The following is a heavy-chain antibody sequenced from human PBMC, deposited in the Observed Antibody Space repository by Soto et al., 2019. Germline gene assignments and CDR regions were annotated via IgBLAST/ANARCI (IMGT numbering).Heavy chain of an antibody. V-gene: IGHV3-30*18. CDR3: AKDLLQSTGLFDY. J-gene: IGHJ4*02. Sequence: PGGSLRLSCAASGFTFSSYGMHWVRQAPGKGLEWVAVISYDGSNKYYADSVKGRFTISGDNSKNTLYLQMNSLRAEDTAVYYCAKDLLQSTGLFDYWGQGTLVTVSS. D-gene: IGHD1-1*01. CDR1: GFTFSSYG. CDR2: ISYDGSNK.